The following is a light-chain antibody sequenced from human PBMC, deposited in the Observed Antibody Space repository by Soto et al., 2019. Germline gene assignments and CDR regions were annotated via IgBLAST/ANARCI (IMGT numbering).Light chain of an antibody. CDR3: TSYVGNDIWV. Sequence: QSALTQPPSASGSPGQSVTISCTGTGSDVGAYKYVSWYQQYPGKAPKPMIYEVTKRPSGVPDRFSGSKSGNTASLTVSGLQAEDEADYYCTSYVGNDIWVFGGGTKLTVL. CDR2: EVT. CDR1: GSDVGAYKY. V-gene: IGLV2-8*01. J-gene: IGLJ3*02.